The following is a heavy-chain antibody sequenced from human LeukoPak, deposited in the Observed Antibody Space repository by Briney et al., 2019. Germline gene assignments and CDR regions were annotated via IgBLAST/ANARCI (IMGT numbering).Heavy chain of an antibody. CDR2: IYYSGSA. CDR3: ARVGPAVAGTHFYYGMDV. J-gene: IGHJ6*02. D-gene: IGHD6-19*01. CDR1: GGSISDNY. Sequence: SETLSLTCTVSGGSISDNYWSWIRQPPGKGLEWIGYIYYSGSANYNPSLKSRVTISVDTSKNQFSLKLTSVTAADSAVYYCARVGPAVAGTHFYYGMDVWGQGTTVAVSS. V-gene: IGHV4-59*01.